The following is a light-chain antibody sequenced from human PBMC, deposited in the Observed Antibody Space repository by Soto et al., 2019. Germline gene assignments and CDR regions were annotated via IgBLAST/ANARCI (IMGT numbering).Light chain of an antibody. J-gene: IGKJ4*01. V-gene: IGKV3-20*01. Sequence: EIVLTQSPGTLSLSPGETVTLSCRASQSISSNYVAWFQHKPGQAPRLLIYGASSRAPGIPERFSGSGSGTDFSLTINRLEPEDSAEFYCQQYGYPQLTFGGGTKVDIK. CDR2: GAS. CDR3: QQYGYPQLT. CDR1: QSISSNY.